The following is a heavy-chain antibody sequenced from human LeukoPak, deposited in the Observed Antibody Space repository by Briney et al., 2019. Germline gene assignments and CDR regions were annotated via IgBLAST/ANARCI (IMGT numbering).Heavy chain of an antibody. D-gene: IGHD3-10*01. V-gene: IGHV4-30-4*01. J-gene: IGHJ4*02. CDR2: IYYSGST. CDR3: ARDGQDYYLDY. Sequence: PSETLSLTCTVSGGSISSGDYYWSWLRQPPGKGLEWIGYIYYSGSTYYNPSLKSRVTISVDTSKNQFSLKLSSVTAADTAVYYCARDGQDYYLDYWGQGTLVTVSS. CDR1: GGSISSGDYY.